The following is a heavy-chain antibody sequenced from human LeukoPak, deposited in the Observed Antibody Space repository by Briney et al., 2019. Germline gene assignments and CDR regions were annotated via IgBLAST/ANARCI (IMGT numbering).Heavy chain of an antibody. Sequence: PGGSQRLSCAASGFSFSSYGMHWVRQAPGKGPEWVAFIRFDGSDKYNADSVKGRFTISRDNSKNTLYLQMNSLTTEDTAVYYCAKGPLYYDSSGYYPEYWGQGTLVTVSS. D-gene: IGHD3-22*01. CDR1: GFSFSSYG. CDR2: IRFDGSDK. V-gene: IGHV3-30*02. CDR3: AKGPLYYDSSGYYPEY. J-gene: IGHJ4*02.